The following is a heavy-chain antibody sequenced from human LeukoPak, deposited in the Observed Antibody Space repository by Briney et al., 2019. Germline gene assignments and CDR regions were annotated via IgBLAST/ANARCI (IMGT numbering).Heavy chain of an antibody. V-gene: IGHV4-4*07. CDR3: ARDARWGYYYYMDV. CDR2: IYTSGST. CDR1: GGSISSYY. Sequence: SETLSLTCAVYGGSISSYYWSWIRQPAGKGLEWIGRIYTSGSTNYNPSLKSRVTMSVDTSKNQFSLKLSSVTAADTAVYYCARDARWGYYYYMDVWGKGTTVTISS. J-gene: IGHJ6*03. D-gene: IGHD3-16*01.